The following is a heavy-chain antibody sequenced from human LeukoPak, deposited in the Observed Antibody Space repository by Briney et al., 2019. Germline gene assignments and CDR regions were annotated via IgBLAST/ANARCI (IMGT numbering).Heavy chain of an antibody. CDR3: AKQWELLYHYYMDV. V-gene: IGHV3-30*18. J-gene: IGHJ6*03. CDR1: GFTFSSYG. Sequence: SGGSLRLSCAASGFTFSSYGMHWVRQAPGKGLEWVAVISYDGSNKYYADSVKGRFTISRGNSKNTLYVQMNSLRAEDTAVYYCAKQWELLYHYYMDVWGKGTTVTVSS. D-gene: IGHD1-26*01. CDR2: ISYDGSNK.